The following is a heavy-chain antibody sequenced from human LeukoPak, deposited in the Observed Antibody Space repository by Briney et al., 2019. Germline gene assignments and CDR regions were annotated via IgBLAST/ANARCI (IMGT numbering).Heavy chain of an antibody. J-gene: IGHJ4*02. CDR1: GFTFSSYS. V-gene: IGHV3-21*01. CDR2: ISSSSSYI. Sequence: GGSLRLSCAASGFTFSSYSMNWVRQAPGKGLEWVSSISSSSSYIYYADSVKDRFTVSRDNAKNSLYLQMNSLRAEDTAVYYCARDSTDFDCWGQGTLVTVSS. CDR3: ARDSTDFDC.